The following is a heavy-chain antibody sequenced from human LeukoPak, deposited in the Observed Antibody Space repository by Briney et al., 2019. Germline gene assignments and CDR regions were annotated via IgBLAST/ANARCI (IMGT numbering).Heavy chain of an antibody. CDR2: IKSKTDGGTT. J-gene: IGHJ3*02. CDR1: GFTYSNAW. CDR3: TTGIVEMATAHDAFDI. V-gene: IGHV3-15*01. D-gene: IGHD5-24*01. Sequence: GGSLRLSCAASGFTYSNAWMSWVRQAPGKGLEWVGRIKSKTDGGTTDYAAPVKGRFTISRDDSKNTLYLQMNSLKTEDTAVYYCTTGIVEMATAHDAFDIWGQGTMVTVSS.